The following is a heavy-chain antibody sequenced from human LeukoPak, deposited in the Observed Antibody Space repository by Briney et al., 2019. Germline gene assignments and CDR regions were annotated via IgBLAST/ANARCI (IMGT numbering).Heavy chain of an antibody. CDR2: IKQDGSEK. CDR3: AREAPYYDILTGYYGAFDI. Sequence: PGGSLRLSCAASGFTFSSYWMSWVRQAPGKGLEWVANIKQDGSEKYYVDSVKGRFTISRDNAKNSLYLQMNSLRDEDTAVYYCAREAPYYDILTGYYGAFDIWGQGTMVTVSS. D-gene: IGHD3-9*01. CDR1: GFTFSSYW. J-gene: IGHJ3*02. V-gene: IGHV3-7*01.